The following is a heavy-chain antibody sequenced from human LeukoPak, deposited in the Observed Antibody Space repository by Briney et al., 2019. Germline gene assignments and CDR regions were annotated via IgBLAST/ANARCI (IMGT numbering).Heavy chain of an antibody. J-gene: IGHJ4*02. CDR3: AGNRKGSYFDY. D-gene: IGHD3-10*01. CDR1: GGSFSGYY. Sequence: SETLSLTCAVYGGSFSGYYWSWIRQPPGKGLEWIGEINHSGSTNYNPSLKSRVTISVDTSKNQFSLKLSSVTAADTAVYYCAGNRKGSYFDYWGQGTLVTVSS. V-gene: IGHV4-34*01. CDR2: INHSGST.